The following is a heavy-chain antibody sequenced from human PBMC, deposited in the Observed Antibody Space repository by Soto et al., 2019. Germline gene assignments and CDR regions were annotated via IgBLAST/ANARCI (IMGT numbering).Heavy chain of an antibody. CDR2: IIPIFGPA. CDR3: ATVSFTSTGGRIGYHYNAMDV. J-gene: IGHJ6*02. D-gene: IGHD1-1*01. CDR1: GGTFSSHS. V-gene: IGHV1-69*13. Sequence: ASVKVSCKSSGGTFSSHSINWVRQAPGQGLEWMGGIIPIFGPANFAKKFQGRVTITADESTTTAYMELSSLTSEDTAAYYCATVSFTSTGGRIGYHYNAMDVWGQGTTVTVSS.